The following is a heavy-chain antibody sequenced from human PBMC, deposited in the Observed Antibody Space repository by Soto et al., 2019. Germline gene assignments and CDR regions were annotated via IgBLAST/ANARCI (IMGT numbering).Heavy chain of an antibody. CDR3: AKVHGIVAATYFFDY. CDR1: GYTLTGLS. D-gene: IGHD1-26*01. V-gene: IGHV1-24*01. Sequence: ASVKVSCKVSGYTLTGLSVQWLRQAPGKGLEWMGGFDPEEGETTYAQKFQGRVIMTEDTSTATAYMELINLTSHDTAVYYCAKVHGIVAATYFFDYWGQGTLVTVSS. CDR2: FDPEEGET. J-gene: IGHJ4*02.